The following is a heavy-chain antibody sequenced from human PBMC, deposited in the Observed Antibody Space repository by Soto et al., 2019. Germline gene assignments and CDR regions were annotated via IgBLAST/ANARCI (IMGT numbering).Heavy chain of an antibody. J-gene: IGHJ4*02. CDR3: AKDPRSSRFAPSDYFDY. CDR2: ISGSGGST. Sequence: PGGSLRLSCAASGFTFSSYAMSWVRQAPGKGLEWVSAISGSGGSTYYADSVKGRFTISRDNSKNTLYLQMNSLRAEDTAVYYCAKDPRSSRFAPSDYFDYWGQGTLVTVSS. V-gene: IGHV3-23*01. D-gene: IGHD3-10*01. CDR1: GFTFSSYA.